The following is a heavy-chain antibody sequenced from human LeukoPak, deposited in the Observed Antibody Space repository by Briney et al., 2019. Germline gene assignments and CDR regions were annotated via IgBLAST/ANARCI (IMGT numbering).Heavy chain of an antibody. CDR1: GGSISSSSYY. D-gene: IGHD2-2*01. V-gene: IGHV4-39*06. CDR2: IYYSGST. J-gene: IGHJ6*02. CDR3: ARVVVPAADYGMDV. Sequence: SETLSLTCTVSGGSISSSSYYWGWIRQPPGKGLEWIGSIYYSGSTYYNPSLKSRVTISVDTSKNQFTLKLSSVTAADTAVYYCARVVVPAADYGMDVWGQGTTVTVSS.